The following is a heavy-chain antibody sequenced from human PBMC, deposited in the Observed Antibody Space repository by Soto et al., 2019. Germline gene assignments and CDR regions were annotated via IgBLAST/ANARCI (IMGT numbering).Heavy chain of an antibody. CDR2: INPSGGST. D-gene: IGHD4-17*01. CDR1: GYTFTSYY. CDR3: ARDLGTVTTRPMLNYYYYYGMDV. Sequence: ASVKVSCKASGYTFTSYYMNWVRQAPGQGLEWMGIINPSGGSTSYAQKFQGRVTMTRDTSTSTVYMELSSLRSEDTAVYYCARDLGTVTTRPMLNYYYYYGMDVWGQGTTVTVSS. J-gene: IGHJ6*02. V-gene: IGHV1-46*01.